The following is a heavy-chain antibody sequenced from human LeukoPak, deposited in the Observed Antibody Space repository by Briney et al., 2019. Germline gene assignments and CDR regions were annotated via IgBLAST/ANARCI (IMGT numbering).Heavy chain of an antibody. V-gene: IGHV4-61*02. D-gene: IGHD2-15*01. J-gene: IGHJ5*02. CDR2: FHTSGST. Sequence: SETLSLTCSVSGGSISSGNKYWSWIRQPAGKGLEWIGRFHTSGSTNYNPSLKSRVTISVDTSKNQFSLKLSSVTAADTAVYFCARVDGSCSGGSCPSGNWFDPWGQGTLVTVSS. CDR1: GGSISSGNKY. CDR3: ARVDGSCSGGSCPSGNWFDP.